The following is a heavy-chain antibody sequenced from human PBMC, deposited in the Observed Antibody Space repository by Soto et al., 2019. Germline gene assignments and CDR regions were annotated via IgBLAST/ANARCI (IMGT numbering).Heavy chain of an antibody. J-gene: IGHJ6*02. CDR2: IFSSGTT. Sequence: PSETLSLTCTVSGDSISSGNKYWSWIRQPPGKGLEWIGYIFSSGTTYYNPSLKSRLTMSLDASQNQFSLKLNFLTDADTAVYFCARVPSPFDYYYAMDVWGQGTTVTVSS. CDR1: GDSISSGNKY. CDR3: ARVPSPFDYYYAMDV. D-gene: IGHD3-16*01. V-gene: IGHV4-30-4*01.